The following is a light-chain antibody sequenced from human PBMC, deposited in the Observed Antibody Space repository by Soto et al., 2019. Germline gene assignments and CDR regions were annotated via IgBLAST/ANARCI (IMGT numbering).Light chain of an antibody. J-gene: IGKJ2*01. Sequence: DIQMTQSPSTLSASVGDRVTITCRASQSISSWLAWYQQKPGKAPKLLIYKASSLESGVPSRFSGSGSGTEFTLTISSLRPDDFATYYCQQYNRYRVYTFGQGTKLEIK. CDR1: QSISSW. V-gene: IGKV1-5*03. CDR3: QQYNRYRVYT. CDR2: KAS.